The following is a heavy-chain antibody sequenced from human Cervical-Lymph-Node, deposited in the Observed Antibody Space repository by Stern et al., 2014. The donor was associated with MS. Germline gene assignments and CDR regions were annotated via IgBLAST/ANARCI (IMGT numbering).Heavy chain of an antibody. CDR2: IGTSRTTI. J-gene: IGHJ4*02. D-gene: IGHD1-26*01. Sequence: EDQLVESGGGLVQPGGSLRLSCAASGFTFSSYSMNWVRQAPGKGLEWVSYIGTSRTTIYYADSVKGRFTISRDNAKNSVYLQMNSLRAEDTAVYYCASSIRESYYSYWGQGTLVTVSS. V-gene: IGHV3-48*01. CDR1: GFTFSSYS. CDR3: ASSIRESYYSY.